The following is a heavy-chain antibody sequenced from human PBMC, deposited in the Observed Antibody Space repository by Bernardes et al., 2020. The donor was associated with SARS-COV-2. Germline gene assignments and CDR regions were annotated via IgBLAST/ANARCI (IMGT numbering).Heavy chain of an antibody. CDR1: GFSISSYDYS. Sequence: SETLSLTCAVSGFSISSYDYSWIWIRPPPGQGLEWIVYIYQSWTTYYNPSLNSLVTISLERSKTHFSLNLSSVTAADTAMYYCARGTLTSRATYYFDYWGQGTLVTVSS. CDR2: IYQSWTT. J-gene: IGHJ4*02. V-gene: IGHV4-30-2*01. CDR3: ARGTLTSRATYYFDY.